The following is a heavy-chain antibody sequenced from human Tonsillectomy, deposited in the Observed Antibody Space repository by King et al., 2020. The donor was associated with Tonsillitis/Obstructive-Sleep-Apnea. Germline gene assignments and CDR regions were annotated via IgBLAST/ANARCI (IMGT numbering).Heavy chain of an antibody. CDR3: AAGSDCSGLDP. CDR1: GFTFTNSA. D-gene: IGHD2-21*02. V-gene: IGHV1-58*01. Sequence: VQLVESGPEVKKPGTSVKVSCKASGFTFTNSAVQWVRQARGQRLECIGWIVVGSGNTNYAQKFQERVTITRDMSTSTAYMELSSLRSEDTAVYYCAAGSDCSGLDPWGQGTLVTVSS. CDR2: IVVGSGNT. J-gene: IGHJ5*02.